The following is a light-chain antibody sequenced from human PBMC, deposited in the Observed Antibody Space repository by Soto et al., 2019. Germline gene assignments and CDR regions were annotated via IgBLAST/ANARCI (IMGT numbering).Light chain of an antibody. J-gene: IGKJ5*01. Sequence: AIQLTQSPSSLSASVGDRVSITCRASQSISSALAWYQHKPGKAPKILIYDASSLQSGVPSRFSGSESGTECTLTISSLQPEDFATYYCQQLKSYPFTVGQGTRLEIK. CDR2: DAS. CDR3: QQLKSYPFT. CDR1: QSISSA. V-gene: IGKV1-13*02.